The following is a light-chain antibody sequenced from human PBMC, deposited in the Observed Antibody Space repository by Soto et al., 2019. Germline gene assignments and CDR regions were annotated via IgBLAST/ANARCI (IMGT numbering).Light chain of an antibody. CDR2: EAS. J-gene: IGKJ1*01. V-gene: IGKV1-5*03. Sequence: DIQMTQSPSTLSAYVGDRETITCRASQSIGRWLAWYQQKPGKAPKLLIYEASSLESGVSSRFRGSGSGTEFTLTITSLQPDDFATYYCQQYESYRTFGPGTKVDIK. CDR1: QSIGRW. CDR3: QQYESYRT.